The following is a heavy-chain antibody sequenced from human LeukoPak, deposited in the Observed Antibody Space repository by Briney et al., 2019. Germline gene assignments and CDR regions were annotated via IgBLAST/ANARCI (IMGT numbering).Heavy chain of an antibody. CDR2: IYYSGST. CDR1: GGSISSYY. Sequence: PSETLSLTCTVSGGSISSYYWSWIRQPPGKGLEWIGYIYYSGSTNYNPSLKSRVTISLDMSKNQFSLKLSPLTAGDTAVYYCASSRGTYSGGYFDYWGQGTLVTVSS. CDR3: ASSRGTYSGGYFDY. J-gene: IGHJ4*02. V-gene: IGHV4-59*01. D-gene: IGHD1-26*01.